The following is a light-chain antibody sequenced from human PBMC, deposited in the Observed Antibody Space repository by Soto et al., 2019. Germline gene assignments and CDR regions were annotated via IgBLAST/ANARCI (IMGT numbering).Light chain of an antibody. V-gene: IGKV4-1*01. J-gene: IGKJ1*01. Sequence: DIVMTQSPDSLAVSLGERATINYKSSQCVLYSSNNKNYLAWYQQKPGQPPKLLIYWASTRESGVPDRFSGSGSGTDFTLTISSLQAEDVAVYYCQQYYSTLWTFGQGTKVELK. CDR1: QCVLYSSNNKNY. CDR3: QQYYSTLWT. CDR2: WAS.